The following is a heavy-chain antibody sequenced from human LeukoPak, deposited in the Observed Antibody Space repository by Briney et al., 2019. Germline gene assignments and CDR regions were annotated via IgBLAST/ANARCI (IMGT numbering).Heavy chain of an antibody. V-gene: IGHV4-59*08. D-gene: IGHD3-22*01. J-gene: IGHJ2*01. CDR3: ATTNYYDSSGYYYCYFDL. CDR2: IHYTENT. Sequence: PSETLSLTCTVSGGSISSYYWSWIRQPPGKGLEWIGSIHYTENTKYNPSLESRVTISLDTSKNQFSLKLSSVTAADTAVYYCATTNYYDSSGYYYCYFDLWGRGTLVTVSS. CDR1: GGSISSYY.